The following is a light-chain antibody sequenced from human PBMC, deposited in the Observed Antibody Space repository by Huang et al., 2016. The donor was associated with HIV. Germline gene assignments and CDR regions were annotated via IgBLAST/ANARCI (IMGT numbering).Light chain of an antibody. CDR3: QQYNNWPPIT. CDR1: QSVSSN. J-gene: IGKJ5*01. Sequence: EIMMTQSPATLSVSPGERATLSCRASQSVSSNLAGNQQKPGQAPRLLIYSASTRATGIPPRFSGSGSGTEFSLTISSLQSEDLAVYYCQQYNNWPPITFGQGTRLEIK. V-gene: IGKV3-15*01. CDR2: SAS.